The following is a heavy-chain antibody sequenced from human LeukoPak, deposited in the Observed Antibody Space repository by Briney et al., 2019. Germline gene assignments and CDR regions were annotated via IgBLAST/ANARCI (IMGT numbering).Heavy chain of an antibody. D-gene: IGHD6-13*01. V-gene: IGHV3-21*01. Sequence: PGGSLRLSCAASGFTFSSYSMNGVRQAPGKGLEWVSSISSSSSYIYYADSVKGRFTISRDNAKNSLYLQMNSLRAEDTAVYYCARVVAAAGIDYWGQGTLVTVSS. CDR2: ISSSSSYI. CDR1: GFTFSSYS. J-gene: IGHJ4*02. CDR3: ARVVAAAGIDY.